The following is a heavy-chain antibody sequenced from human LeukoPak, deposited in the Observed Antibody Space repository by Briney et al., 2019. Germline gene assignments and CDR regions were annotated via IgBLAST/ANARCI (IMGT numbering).Heavy chain of an antibody. CDR2: IIPIFGTA. CDR3: ARGRGGGYYDFWSGYPIDY. V-gene: IGHV1-69*06. CDR1: GGTFSSYA. J-gene: IGHJ4*02. D-gene: IGHD3-3*01. Sequence: ASVRVSCKASGGTFSSYAISWVRQAPGQGLEWMGGIIPIFGTANYAQKFQGRVTITADKSTSTAYMELSSLRSDDTAVYYCARGRGGGYYDFWSGYPIDYWGQGTLVTVSS.